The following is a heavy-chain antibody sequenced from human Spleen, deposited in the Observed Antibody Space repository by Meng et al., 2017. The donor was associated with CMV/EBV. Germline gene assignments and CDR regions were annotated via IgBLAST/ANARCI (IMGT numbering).Heavy chain of an antibody. D-gene: IGHD3-10*01. J-gene: IGHJ5*02. CDR2: IYHSGSA. V-gene: IGHV4-30-4*01. Sequence: WVRQAPGKGLEWIGYIYHSGSAYYTPSLKSRATISIDTSSNQFSLKLTSVTAADTAIYFCAREATVETRADRWGQGTLVTVSS. CDR3: AREATVETRADR.